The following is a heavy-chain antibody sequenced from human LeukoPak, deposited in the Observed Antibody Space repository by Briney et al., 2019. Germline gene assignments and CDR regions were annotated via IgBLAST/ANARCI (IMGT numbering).Heavy chain of an antibody. CDR3: ARGEERILTGYYDLRTPRLNWFDP. Sequence: SETLSLTCAVSGGSISSSNWWSWVRQPPGKGLEWIGEIYHSGSTNYNPSLKSRVTISVDKSKNQFSLKLSSVTAADTAVYYCARGEERILTGYYDLRTPRLNWFDPWGQGTLVTVSS. CDR1: GGSISSSNW. D-gene: IGHD3-9*01. CDR2: IYHSGST. V-gene: IGHV4-4*02. J-gene: IGHJ5*02.